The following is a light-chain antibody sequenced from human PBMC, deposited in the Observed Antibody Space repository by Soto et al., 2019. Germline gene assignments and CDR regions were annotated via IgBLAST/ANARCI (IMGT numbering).Light chain of an antibody. J-gene: IGKJ1*01. Sequence: EIVLTQSPATLSSFPGDRVTLSCRASQYINTSLAWYQHRPGQAPRLLLYQTSIRSAGIPARFSASGSGTDFTLTISDVQPEDFALYYCHQRQSWPRTFGQGTKVDI. V-gene: IGKV3-11*01. CDR1: QYINTS. CDR2: QTS. CDR3: HQRQSWPRT.